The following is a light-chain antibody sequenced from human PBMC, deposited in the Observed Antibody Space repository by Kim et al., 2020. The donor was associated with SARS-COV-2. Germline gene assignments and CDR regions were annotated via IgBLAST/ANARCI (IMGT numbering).Light chain of an antibody. J-gene: IGLJ1*01. CDR1: SSRSYY. CDR2: GKN. V-gene: IGLV3-19*01. CDR3: NTRDSSGNHYV. Sequence: ALVQKVRITCQGDSSRSYYESWYQQKPGQAAVLVIYGKNNRPSGSPERCSGASSGNTASLTITGAQAEDEADYYCNTRDSSGNHYVFGTGTKVTVL.